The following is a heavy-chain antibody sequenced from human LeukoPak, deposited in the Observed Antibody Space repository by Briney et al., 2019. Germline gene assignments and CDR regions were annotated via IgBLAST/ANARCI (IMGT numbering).Heavy chain of an antibody. Sequence: PSETLSLTCTVSGGSISSYYWSWIRQPPGKGLEWIGYIYYSGSTNYNPSLKSRVTISVDTSKNQFSLKLSSVTAADTAVYYCARCHCSSTSCLYYFDYWGQGTLVTVSS. CDR3: ARCHCSSTSCLYYFDY. D-gene: IGHD2-2*01. CDR2: IYYSGST. CDR1: GGSISSYY. J-gene: IGHJ4*02. V-gene: IGHV4-59*01.